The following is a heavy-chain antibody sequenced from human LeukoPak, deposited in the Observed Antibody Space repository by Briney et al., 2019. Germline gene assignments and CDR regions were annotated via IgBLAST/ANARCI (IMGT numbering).Heavy chain of an antibody. CDR2: ISGSGGTT. V-gene: IGHV3-23*01. CDR3: AKDKGNYYDSSGYFDY. D-gene: IGHD3-22*01. CDR1: GFTFSSYA. J-gene: IGHJ4*02. Sequence: GGSLRLSCAASGFTFSSYAMHWVRQAPGKGLEWVSVISGSGGTTYYADSVKGRFTTSRDNSKNTLYLQMNSLRVEDTAVYYCAKDKGNYYDSSGYFDYWGQGTLVTVSS.